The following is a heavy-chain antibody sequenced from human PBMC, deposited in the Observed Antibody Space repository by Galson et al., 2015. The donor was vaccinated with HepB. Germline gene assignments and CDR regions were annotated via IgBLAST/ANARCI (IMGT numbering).Heavy chain of an antibody. CDR2: IYYSGST. D-gene: IGHD3-10*01. Sequence: ETLSLTCTVSGGSISSSSYYWGWIRQPPGKGLEWIGSIYYSGSTYYNPSLKSRVTISVDTSKNQFSLKLSSVTAADTAVYYCARDISGSGRRFVVAGPYNWFDPWGQGTLVTVSS. J-gene: IGHJ5*02. CDR1: GGSISSSSYY. V-gene: IGHV4-39*02. CDR3: ARDISGSGRRFVVAGPYNWFDP.